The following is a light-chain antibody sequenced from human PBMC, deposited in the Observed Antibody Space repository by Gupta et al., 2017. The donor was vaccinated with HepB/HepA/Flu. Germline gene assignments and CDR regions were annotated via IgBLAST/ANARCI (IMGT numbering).Light chain of an antibody. Sequence: DIVMTQSPATLSVSPGERATLSCRASQSVSSNLAWYQKKPGQAPRLLIYGAASGATGIPARFSASGSGTEFTLTISNLQSEDFALYYCQQYKNWPPGTFGQGTKLEIK. CDR1: QSVSSN. V-gene: IGKV3-15*01. CDR2: GAA. CDR3: QQYKNWPPGT. J-gene: IGKJ2*02.